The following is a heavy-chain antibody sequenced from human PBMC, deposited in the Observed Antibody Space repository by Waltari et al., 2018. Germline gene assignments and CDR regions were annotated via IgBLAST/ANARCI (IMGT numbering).Heavy chain of an antibody. CDR3: ARAPIVVVPADTKNYYYYYMDV. D-gene: IGHD2-2*01. Sequence: QVQLVQSGAEVKKPGASVKVSCKASGYTFTGYYMHWVRQAPGQGLEWMGWINPNSGGTNYAQKFQGRVTMTRDTSISTAYMELSRLRSDDTAVYYCARAPIVVVPADTKNYYYYYMDVWGKGTTVTISS. CDR1: GYTFTGYY. J-gene: IGHJ6*03. CDR2: INPNSGGT. V-gene: IGHV1-2*02.